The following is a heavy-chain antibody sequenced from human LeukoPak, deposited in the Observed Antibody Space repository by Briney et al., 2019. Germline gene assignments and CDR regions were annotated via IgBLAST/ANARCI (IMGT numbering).Heavy chain of an antibody. V-gene: IGHV3-23*01. CDR2: ISAGGDII. Sequence: GGSLRLSCTASGFTFTNYAMSWVRQAPGKGLEWVSDISAGGDIINYAVSVMGRFTISRDNSENTMYLQMNSLRAEDTAVYYCAKSVFHIMTDYYFALDVWGQGTTVTVSS. D-gene: IGHD3-9*01. CDR1: GFTFTNYA. J-gene: IGHJ6*02. CDR3: AKSVFHIMTDYYFALDV.